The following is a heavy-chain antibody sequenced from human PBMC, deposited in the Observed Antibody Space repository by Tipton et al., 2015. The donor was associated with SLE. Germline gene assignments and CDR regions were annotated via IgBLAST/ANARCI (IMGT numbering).Heavy chain of an antibody. D-gene: IGHD4-23*01. CDR2: IYYSGST. CDR1: GGSISSHY. CDR3: ATTVASYFDY. Sequence: TLSLTCTVSGGSISSHYWSWIRQPPGKGMEWVGYIYYSGSTNNNPPPKRRDTLSGDTSKNQFSLELSSVTAADTAVYYCATTVASYFDYWGQGTLVTVSS. V-gene: IGHV4-59*11. J-gene: IGHJ4*02.